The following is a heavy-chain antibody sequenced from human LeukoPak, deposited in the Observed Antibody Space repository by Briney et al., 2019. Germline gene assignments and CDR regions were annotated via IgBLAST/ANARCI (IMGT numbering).Heavy chain of an antibody. D-gene: IGHD6-19*01. CDR3: AKARYTAGWYTFDY. CDR2: IRGSDGST. CDR1: GFTFSNYA. Sequence: GGSLRLSCAASGFTFSNYAMSWVRHTPGKGLEWVSIIRGSDGSTYYADSVKGRFTTSRDNPKNTLYLEMNNLRAEDTTLYYCAKARYTAGWYTFDYWGQGTQVTVSS. J-gene: IGHJ4*02. V-gene: IGHV3-23*01.